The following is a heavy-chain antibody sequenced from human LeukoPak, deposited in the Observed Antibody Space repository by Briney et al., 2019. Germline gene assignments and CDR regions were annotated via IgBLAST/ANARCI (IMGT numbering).Heavy chain of an antibody. CDR2: ISSNGGST. Sequence: PGGSLRLSCAASGFTFSSYAMHWVRQAPGKVLEYVSAISSNGGSTYYANSVKGRFTISRDNSKNTLYLQMGSLRAEDMAVYYCARGKAARPNDAFDIWGQGTMVTVSS. V-gene: IGHV3-64*01. J-gene: IGHJ3*02. CDR3: ARGKAARPNDAFDI. D-gene: IGHD6-6*01. CDR1: GFTFSSYA.